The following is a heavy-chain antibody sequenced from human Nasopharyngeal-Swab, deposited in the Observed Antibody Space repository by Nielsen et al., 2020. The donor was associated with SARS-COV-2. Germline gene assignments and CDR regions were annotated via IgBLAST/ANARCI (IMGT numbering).Heavy chain of an antibody. Sequence: SELLSSTVSVFGRSLDNYYWTWIRQAPGKGLDWFRYIFYSGSTNYNPSLKSRVTISVDMSKNQFSLNLRSVTAADTAVYYCTRSQFWSGSDYWGQGTLVTVSS. V-gene: IGHV4-59*01. CDR3: TRSQFWSGSDY. CDR2: IFYSGST. CDR1: GRSLDNYY. J-gene: IGHJ4*02. D-gene: IGHD3-3*01.